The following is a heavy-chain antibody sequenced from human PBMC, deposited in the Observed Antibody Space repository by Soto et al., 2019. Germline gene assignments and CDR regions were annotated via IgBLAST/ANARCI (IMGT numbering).Heavy chain of an antibody. CDR1: EYSFTSYY. D-gene: IGHD2-8*02. CDR2: IDPSGDNT. CDR3: AATGGYSPPFDS. Sequence: QVQLVQSGAEVKKPGASAKVSCKASEYSFTSYYMHWVRRAPGQGLEWMGMIDPSGDNTGYPQKFQGRVTMTSDTSTSPVYMELSSLRSEDTAMYYCAATGGYSPPFDSWGQGTRVTVS. J-gene: IGHJ4*02. V-gene: IGHV1-46*01.